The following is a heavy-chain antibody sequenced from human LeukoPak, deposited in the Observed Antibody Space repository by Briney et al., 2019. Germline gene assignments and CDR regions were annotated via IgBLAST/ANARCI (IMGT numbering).Heavy chain of an antibody. CDR3: AREVLHYYDSSGYYRLIDY. D-gene: IGHD3-22*01. CDR2: IYYSGST. Sequence: SETLSLTCTVSGGSISSGGYYWSWIRQHPGKGLEWIGYIYYSGSTYYNPSLKSRVTISVDTSKNQFSLKLSSVTAADTAVYYCAREVLHYYDSSGYYRLIDYWGQGTLVTVSS. CDR1: GGSISSGGYY. V-gene: IGHV4-31*03. J-gene: IGHJ4*02.